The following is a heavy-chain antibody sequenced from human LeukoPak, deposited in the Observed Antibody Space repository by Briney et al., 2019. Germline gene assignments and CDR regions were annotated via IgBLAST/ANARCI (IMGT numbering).Heavy chain of an antibody. CDR3: ARDGYYYDSSGYYLDY. Sequence: ASVKVSCKASGYTFTGYYMHWVRQAPGQGLEWMGIINPSGGSTSYAQKFQGRVTMTRDTSTSTVYMELSSLRSEDTAVYYCARDGYYYDSSGYYLDYWGQGTLVTVSS. J-gene: IGHJ4*02. CDR2: INPSGGST. CDR1: GYTFTGYY. V-gene: IGHV1-46*01. D-gene: IGHD3-22*01.